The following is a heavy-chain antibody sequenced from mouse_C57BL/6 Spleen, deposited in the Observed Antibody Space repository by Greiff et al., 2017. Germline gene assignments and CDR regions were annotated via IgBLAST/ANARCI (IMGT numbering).Heavy chain of an antibody. CDR2: ISNGGGST. Sequence: EVKLVESGGGLVQPGGSLKLSCAASGFTFSDYYMYWVRQTPEKRLEWVAYISNGGGSTYYPDTVKGRFTISRDNAKNTLYLQMSRLKSEDTAMYYCARGGSNCKYYAMDYWGQGTSVTVSS. V-gene: IGHV5-12*01. D-gene: IGHD2-5*01. CDR1: GFTFSDYY. CDR3: ARGGSNCKYYAMDY. J-gene: IGHJ4*01.